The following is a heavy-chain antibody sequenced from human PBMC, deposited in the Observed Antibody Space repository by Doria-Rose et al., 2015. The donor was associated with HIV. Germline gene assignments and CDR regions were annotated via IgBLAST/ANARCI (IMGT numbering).Heavy chain of an antibody. CDR2: IFSDDER. V-gene: IGHV2-26*01. Sequence: QESGPVLVKPTETLTLTCTVSGVSLSSPGMGVGWIRQPPGKALEWLANIFSDDERSYKTSLKSRPTISRGTSKSQVVLTMTDMDPVDTATYYCARIKSSRWYHKYYFDFWGQGTLVIVSA. J-gene: IGHJ4*02. D-gene: IGHD6-13*01. CDR1: GVSLSSPGMG. CDR3: ARIKSSRWYHKYYFDF.